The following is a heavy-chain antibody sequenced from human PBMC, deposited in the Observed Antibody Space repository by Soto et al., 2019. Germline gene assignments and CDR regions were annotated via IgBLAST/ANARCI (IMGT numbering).Heavy chain of an antibody. V-gene: IGHV4-59*01. CDR1: GGSISSYY. J-gene: IGHJ4*02. Sequence: SETLSLTCTVSGGSISSYYWSWIRQPPGKGLEWIGYIYYSGSTNYNPSLKSRVTISVDTSKNQFSLELSSVTAADTAVYYCARSGTKKRTGYSSGWFNFDYWGQGTLVTVSS. D-gene: IGHD6-19*01. CDR3: ARSGTKKRTGYSSGWFNFDY. CDR2: IYYSGST.